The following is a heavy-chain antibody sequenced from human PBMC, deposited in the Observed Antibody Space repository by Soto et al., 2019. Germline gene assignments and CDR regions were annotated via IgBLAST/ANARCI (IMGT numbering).Heavy chain of an antibody. D-gene: IGHD3-10*01. CDR3: ARDPGGRGSRYFDY. Sequence: QVQVVESGGGVVQPGRSLRLSCAASGFTFSRYGMHWVRQAPGNGLEWVAVIWYDASNKYYADSVKGRFTISRDNSKNAVYLQANSLGAEKRAVYYGARDPGGRGSRYFDYWGQGTLVTVSS. CDR2: IWYDASNK. J-gene: IGHJ4*02. CDR1: GFTFSRYG. V-gene: IGHV3-33*01.